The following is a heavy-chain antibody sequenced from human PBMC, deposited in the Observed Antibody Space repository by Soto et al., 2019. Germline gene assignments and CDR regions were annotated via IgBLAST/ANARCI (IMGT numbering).Heavy chain of an antibody. J-gene: IGHJ5*02. D-gene: IGHD1-7*01. V-gene: IGHV4-4*07. CDR2: ISTTGNT. CDR1: GDTITSFS. Sequence: PSETLSLTCTVSGDTITSFSWNWIRQSAGKGLEWIGRISTTGNTHYNPSLESRVTMSLDTSKNQFSLKLTSVTAADTAVYYCEGESGENWSYEASWCQGTLVTVSS. CDR3: EGESGENWSYEAS.